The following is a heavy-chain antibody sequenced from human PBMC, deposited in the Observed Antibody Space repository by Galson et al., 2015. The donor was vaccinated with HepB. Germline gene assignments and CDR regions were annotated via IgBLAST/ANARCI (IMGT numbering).Heavy chain of an antibody. CDR3: SREMTGSHSD. D-gene: IGHD3-10*01. V-gene: IGHV3-7*01. CDR1: GFIFNAHW. Sequence: SLRLSCAASGFIFNAHWMNWVRQAPGKGLEWVANIRGDGIVSYYAESVRGRFTISRDNAKNSLYLQMNGLRVDETAVYYCSREMTGSHSDWGQGTLVTVSS. CDR2: IRGDGIVS. J-gene: IGHJ4*02.